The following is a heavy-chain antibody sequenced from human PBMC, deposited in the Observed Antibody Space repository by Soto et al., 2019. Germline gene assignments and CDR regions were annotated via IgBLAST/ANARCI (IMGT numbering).Heavy chain of an antibody. Sequence: QLQLQESGPGLVKPSETLSLTCTVSGGSISSSSYYWGWIRQPPGKGLEWIGSIYYSGSTYYNPSPKSRVTISVDTSKNQFSLKLSSVTAADTAVYYCARRRTYYGSGSSTKQFDYWGQGTLVTVSS. D-gene: IGHD3-10*01. J-gene: IGHJ4*02. CDR2: IYYSGST. V-gene: IGHV4-39*01. CDR1: GGSISSSSYY. CDR3: ARRRTYYGSGSSTKQFDY.